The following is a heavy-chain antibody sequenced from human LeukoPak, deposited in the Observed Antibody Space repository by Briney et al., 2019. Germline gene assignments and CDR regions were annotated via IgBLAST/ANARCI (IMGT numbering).Heavy chain of an antibody. V-gene: IGHV1-46*01. J-gene: IGHJ4*02. CDR1: GYTFTSHY. Sequence: ASVTVSCKAFGYTFTSHYLHWVRQAPGQGLEWMGMIYPSGGTTDYPQKFQGRVTMTRGTSTSTVYMEVSSLRSEDTAVYFCARDGLAGTFYFDYWGQGTLVTVSS. D-gene: IGHD6-19*01. CDR2: IYPSGGTT. CDR3: ARDGLAGTFYFDY.